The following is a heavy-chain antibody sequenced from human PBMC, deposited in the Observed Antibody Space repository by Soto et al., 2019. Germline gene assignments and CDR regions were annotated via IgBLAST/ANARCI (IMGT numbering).Heavy chain of an antibody. J-gene: IGHJ4*02. CDR2: IRGSADST. D-gene: IGHD3-3*01. V-gene: IGHV3-23*01. CDR1: RVTFRSHA. CDR3: AKNRNDFWSGIDY. Sequence: EVQLLESGGGLVQPGGSLRLSCAASRVTFRSHAVSWVRQAPGKGLEWVSGIRGSADSTHYADSVKGRFTISRDNSKNTLYLQMNSLRVEDTALYYCAKNRNDFWSGIDYWGQGTLVTVSS.